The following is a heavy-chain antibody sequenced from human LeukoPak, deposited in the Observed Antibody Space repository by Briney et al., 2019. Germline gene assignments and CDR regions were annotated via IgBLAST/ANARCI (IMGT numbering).Heavy chain of an antibody. CDR3: AKAGMVRGVDWYYFYMDV. CDR1: GFTFSTCG. Sequence: GGSLRLSCAASGFTFSTCGMSWVRQAPGKGLEWVSEISGSGAGTHYADSEKGRFTISRDNSKNTLYLQMNSLRADDTGVYYCAKAGMVRGVDWYYFYMDVWGKGTTVTVSS. D-gene: IGHD3-10*01. J-gene: IGHJ6*03. V-gene: IGHV3-23*01. CDR2: ISGSGAGT.